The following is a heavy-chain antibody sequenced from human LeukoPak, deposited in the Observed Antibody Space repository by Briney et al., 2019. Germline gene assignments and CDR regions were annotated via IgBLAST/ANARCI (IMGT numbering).Heavy chain of an antibody. V-gene: IGHV4-39*01. J-gene: IGHJ6*02. CDR3: ARRASGSGGTQAGMDV. CDR1: GGSIISAVHY. Sequence: KPSETLSPTCSVSGGSIISAVHYWDWIRQPPGKGLEWIGSILYTGSSWVKPSLHSRASISVDTSRNQFSLRLYSVSATDTALYYCARRASGSGGTQAGMDVWGQGTTVIVSS. CDR2: ILYTGSS. D-gene: IGHD2-15*01.